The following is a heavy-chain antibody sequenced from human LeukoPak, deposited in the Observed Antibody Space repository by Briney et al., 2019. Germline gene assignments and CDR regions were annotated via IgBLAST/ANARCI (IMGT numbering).Heavy chain of an antibody. CDR3: ARVLVGFGEFYYGMDV. J-gene: IGHJ6*02. CDR1: GYTFTGYY. CDR2: INPNSGGT. Sequence: GASVKVSCKASGYTFTGYYMHWVRQAPGQGLEWMGWINPNSGGTNYAQKFQGWVTMTRDTSISTAYMELSRLRSDDTAVYYCARVLVGFGEFYYGMDVWGQGTTVTVSS. D-gene: IGHD3-10*01. V-gene: IGHV1-2*04.